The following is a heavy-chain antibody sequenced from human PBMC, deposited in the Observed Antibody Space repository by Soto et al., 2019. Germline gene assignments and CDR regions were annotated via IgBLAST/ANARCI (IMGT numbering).Heavy chain of an antibody. J-gene: IGHJ5*02. V-gene: IGHV1-18*01. CDR3: ARVVLALGRWFAP. D-gene: IGHD2-15*01. CDR2: ISAYNGNT. Sequence: QVQLEQSGAEVKKPGASVKVSCKASGYTFTSYGISWVRQAPGQGLEWMGRISAYNGNTNYAQKLQGRVTMTTDTAARTAYMELRSLTSDYTAVYYCARVVLALGRWFAPWGQGTPVTVSS. CDR1: GYTFTSYG.